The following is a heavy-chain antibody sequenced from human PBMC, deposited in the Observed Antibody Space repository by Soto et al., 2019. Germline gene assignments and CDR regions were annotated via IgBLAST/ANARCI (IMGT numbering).Heavy chain of an antibody. CDR2: ISAYNGNT. D-gene: IGHD6-19*01. Sequence: ASVKVSCKASGYTFTSYGISWVRQAPGQGLEWMGWISAYNGNTNYAQKLQGRVTMTTDTSTSTAYMELRILSSYDTALYYCARPGWSNKSIAFDIWGQGTMVTVSS. J-gene: IGHJ3*02. CDR1: GYTFTSYG. CDR3: ARPGWSNKSIAFDI. V-gene: IGHV1-18*01.